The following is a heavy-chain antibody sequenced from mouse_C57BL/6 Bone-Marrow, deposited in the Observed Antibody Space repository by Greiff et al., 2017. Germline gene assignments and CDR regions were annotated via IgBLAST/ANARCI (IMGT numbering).Heavy chain of an antibody. CDR1: GYNFTSYW. CDR3: APLGLYFDV. D-gene: IGHD4-1*01. V-gene: IGHV1-64*01. J-gene: IGHJ1*03. Sequence: QVQLQQPGAELVKPGASVKLSCKASGYNFTSYWMHWVKQRPGPGLEWIGMIHPNSGSTNYNEKFKSKATLTVDKSSSTAYMQLSSLTSEDSAVYYCAPLGLYFDVWGTGTTVTVSS. CDR2: IHPNSGST.